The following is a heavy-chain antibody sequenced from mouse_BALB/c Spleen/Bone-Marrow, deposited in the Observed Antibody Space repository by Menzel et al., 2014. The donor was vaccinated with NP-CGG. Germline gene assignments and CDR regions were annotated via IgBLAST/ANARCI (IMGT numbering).Heavy chain of an antibody. CDR3: ARSADWYFGV. CDR1: GYSITSDYA. Sequence: EVQLVESGPGLVKPSQSLSLTCTVTGYSITSDYAWHWIRQFPGNKLEWMGYISYSGSTSYYPYLKSRISITRDTSKNQFFLQLNSVTNEDTATYYCARSADWYFGVWGAGTTVTVSS. CDR2: ISYSGST. J-gene: IGHJ1*01. V-gene: IGHV3-2*02.